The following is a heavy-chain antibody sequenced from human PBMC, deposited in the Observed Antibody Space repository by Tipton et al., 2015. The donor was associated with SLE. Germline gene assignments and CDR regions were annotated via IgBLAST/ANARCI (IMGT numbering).Heavy chain of an antibody. Sequence: QLVQSGAEVKKPGASVKVSCETSGYTLSVYFIHWVRQAPGQGLEWMGWVYPTNGDTRYAEKFQGRVTMTRDTSVNTVYLELNRLRSDDTATYFCVRENNFYDFWGQGTLVTASS. CDR2: VYPTNGDT. V-gene: IGHV1-2*02. J-gene: IGHJ4*02. CDR1: GYTLSVYF. CDR3: VRENNFYDF.